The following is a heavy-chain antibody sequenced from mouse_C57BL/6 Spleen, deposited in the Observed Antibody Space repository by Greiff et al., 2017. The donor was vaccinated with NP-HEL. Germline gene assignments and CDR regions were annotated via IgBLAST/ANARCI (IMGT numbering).Heavy chain of an antibody. J-gene: IGHJ4*01. V-gene: IGHV5-16*01. Sequence: EVQLVESEGGLVQPGSSMKLSCTASGFTFSDYYMAWVRQVPEKGLEWVANINYDGSSTYYLDSLKSRFIISRDNAKNILYLQMSSLKSEDTATYYCARKGAYDYDGAMDYWGQGTSVTVSS. D-gene: IGHD2-4*01. CDR2: INYDGSST. CDR1: GFTFSDYY. CDR3: ARKGAYDYDGAMDY.